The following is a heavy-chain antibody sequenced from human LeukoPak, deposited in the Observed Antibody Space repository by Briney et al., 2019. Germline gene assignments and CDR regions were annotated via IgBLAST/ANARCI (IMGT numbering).Heavy chain of an antibody. J-gene: IGHJ4*02. CDR3: ARALIVGATQHIDY. Sequence: SETLSLTCTVSGGSISTYYWSWIRQPPGKGLEWIGHLYNSGSTNYHPSLQSRVTISVDTSKNQFSLKLSSVTAADTAVYYCARALIVGATQHIDYWGQGTLVTVSS. D-gene: IGHD1-26*01. CDR1: GGSISTYY. V-gene: IGHV4-59*12. CDR2: LYNSGST.